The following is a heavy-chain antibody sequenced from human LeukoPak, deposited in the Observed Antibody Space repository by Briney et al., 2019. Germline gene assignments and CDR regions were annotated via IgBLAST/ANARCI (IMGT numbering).Heavy chain of an antibody. Sequence: SETLSLTCTVSGASISSTTYYWGWIRQPPRKGLEWIASIYYSGSTYYNPSLKSRVTISVDTSKNQFSLKLSSVTAADTAVYYCARLYGSGSYSDYWGQGTLVTVSS. J-gene: IGHJ4*02. CDR3: ARLYGSGSYSDY. V-gene: IGHV4-39*07. CDR2: IYYSGST. CDR1: GASISSTTYY. D-gene: IGHD3-10*01.